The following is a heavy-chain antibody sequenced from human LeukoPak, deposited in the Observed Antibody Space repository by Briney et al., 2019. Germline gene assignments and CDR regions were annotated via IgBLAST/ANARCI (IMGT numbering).Heavy chain of an antibody. V-gene: IGHV3-53*01. CDR3: AKDRQDGVYYYMDV. J-gene: IGHJ6*03. CDR2: IYSGGST. CDR1: GFTVSSNY. Sequence: GGSLRLSCAASGFTVSSNYMSWVRQAPGKGLEWVSVIYSGGSTYYADSVKGRFTISRDNSKNTLYLQMNSLRAEDTAVYYCAKDRQDGVYYYMDVWGKGTTVTVSS. D-gene: IGHD5-24*01.